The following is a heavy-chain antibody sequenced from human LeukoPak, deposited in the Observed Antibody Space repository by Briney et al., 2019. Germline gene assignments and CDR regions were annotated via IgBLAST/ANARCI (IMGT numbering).Heavy chain of an antibody. CDR2: IYHSGST. J-gene: IGHJ5*02. Sequence: PSQTLSLTCAVSGGSISSGGYSWSWIRQPPGKGLEWIGYIYHSGSTYYDPSLKSRVTISVDRSKNQFSLKLSSVTAADTAVYYCARGGRGYSGYEGGPVYNWFDPWGQGTLVTVSS. D-gene: IGHD5-12*01. CDR1: GGSISSGGYS. CDR3: ARGGRGYSGYEGGPVYNWFDP. V-gene: IGHV4-30-2*01.